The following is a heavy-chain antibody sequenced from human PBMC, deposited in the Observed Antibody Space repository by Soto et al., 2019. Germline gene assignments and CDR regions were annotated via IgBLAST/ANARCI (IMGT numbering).Heavy chain of an antibody. V-gene: IGHV3-72*01. J-gene: IGHJ3*01. Sequence: EVQLVESGGGLVQPGESTRLSCAVSGFSFSDHHMDWVRXXXXXGLEWVGSIRNKANSDTPEYAASVKGRFTISRDDSXXXXXXXXXXXXXXXXXXXXXXXXXXWRGGSNGFDFWGQGTLVTVSS. CDR1: GFSFSDHH. CDR3: XXXXXWRGGSNGFDF. CDR2: IRNKANSDTP. D-gene: IGHD3-16*01.